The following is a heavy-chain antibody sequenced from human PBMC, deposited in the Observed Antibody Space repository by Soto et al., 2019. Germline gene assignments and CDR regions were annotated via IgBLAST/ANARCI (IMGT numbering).Heavy chain of an antibody. CDR1: GYSISSGYY. Sequence: SETLSLTCAVSGYSISSGYYWGWIRQPPGKGLEWIGSIYHSGSTYYNPSLKSRVTISVDTSKNQFSLKLSSVTAADTAVYYCARVGPWVPYYYDSSPYTFENWFDPWGQGTLVTVSS. CDR3: ARVGPWVPYYYDSSPYTFENWFDP. CDR2: IYHSGST. J-gene: IGHJ5*02. D-gene: IGHD3-22*01. V-gene: IGHV4-38-2*01.